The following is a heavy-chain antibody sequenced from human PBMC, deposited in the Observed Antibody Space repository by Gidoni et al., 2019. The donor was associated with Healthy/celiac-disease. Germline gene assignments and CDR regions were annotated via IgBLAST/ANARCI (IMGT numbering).Heavy chain of an antibody. J-gene: IGHJ3*02. CDR2: IYYSGST. V-gene: IGHV4-39*01. D-gene: IGHD3-3*01. CDR1: GGSISSSSYS. CDR3: ARMDYDFWSGYYRGDAFDI. Sequence: QLQLQESGPGLVKPSETLSLTCTVSGGSISSSSYSWGWIRQPPGKGLEWIGSIYYSGSTYYNPSLKSRVTISVDTSKNQFSLKLSSVTAADTAVYYCARMDYDFWSGYYRGDAFDIWGQGTMVTVSS.